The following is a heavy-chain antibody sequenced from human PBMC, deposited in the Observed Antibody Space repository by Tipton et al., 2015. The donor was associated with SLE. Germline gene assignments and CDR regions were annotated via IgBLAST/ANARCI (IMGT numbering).Heavy chain of an antibody. J-gene: IGHJ4*02. V-gene: IGHV1-3*01. CDR2: INAGNGNT. D-gene: IGHD3-3*01. CDR1: GYTFTSYA. CDR3: ARGTIFGFAAFGC. Sequence: QLVQSGAEVKKPGASVKVSCKASGYTFTSYAMHWVRQAPGQGLEWMGWINAGNGNTKYSQKFQGRVTITRDTSASTAYMELSSLRSEDPAVYYCARGTIFGFAAFGCWVQGTVVTVSS.